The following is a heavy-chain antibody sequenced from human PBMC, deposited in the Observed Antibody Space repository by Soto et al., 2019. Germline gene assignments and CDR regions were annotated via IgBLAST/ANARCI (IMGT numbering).Heavy chain of an antibody. D-gene: IGHD3-22*01. CDR1: GFTFRIYG. CDR2: ICYDGSKE. J-gene: IGHJ4*02. V-gene: IGHV3-33*01. CDR3: ARDWDYFDTSGYYYYFDH. Sequence: PRGSLSLSYAASGFTFRIYGMHWVRRAPGKGLEWLAVICYDGSKEYYADSVKGRFTISRDNSKNTVYLQMNSPRAEDTAVYYCARDWDYFDTSGYYYYFDHWGQGTLVTVSS.